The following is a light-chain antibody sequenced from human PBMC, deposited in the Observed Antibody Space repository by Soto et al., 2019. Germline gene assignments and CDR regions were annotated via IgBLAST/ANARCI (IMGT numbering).Light chain of an antibody. J-gene: IGLJ2*01. CDR3: AAWDDSLNGPHVV. CDR2: SNN. CDR1: SSNIGSNT. Sequence: QSVLTQPPSASGTPGQRVTISCSGSSSNIGSNTVNWYQQLPGTAPKLLIYSNNQRPSGVPDRFSGSKSGTSASLAISGRQSEDAADYYCAAWDDSLNGPHVVFGGGTKVTVL. V-gene: IGLV1-44*01.